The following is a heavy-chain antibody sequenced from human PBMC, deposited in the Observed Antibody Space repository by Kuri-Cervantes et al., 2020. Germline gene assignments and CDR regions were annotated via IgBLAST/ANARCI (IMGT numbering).Heavy chain of an antibody. D-gene: IGHD6-13*01. V-gene: IGHV1-18*01. J-gene: IGHJ4*02. CDR1: GYTFTSYG. CDR3: ARGYSSSWYEGLWFVY. CDR2: VSAYNGNT. Sequence: ASVKVSCKASGYTFTSYGISWVRQAPGQGPEWMGWVSAYNGNTNYAQKLQGRVTMTTDTSTSTAYMELRSLRSDDTAVYYCARGYSSSWYEGLWFVYWGQGALVTVSS.